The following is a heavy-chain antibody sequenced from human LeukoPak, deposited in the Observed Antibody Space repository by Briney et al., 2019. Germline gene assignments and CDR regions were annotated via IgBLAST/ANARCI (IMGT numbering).Heavy chain of an antibody. V-gene: IGHV4-31*03. J-gene: IGHJ2*01. CDR1: GGSISSGDFY. D-gene: IGHD4-17*01. Sequence: SETLSLTCNVSGGSISSGDFYWSWIRQHPGKGLEWIEYMYYSGSTFYNPSLRSRVTLSVDASKNQFSLKLSSVTAADTAVYYCARGVAVTRGYFDLWGRGTLVTVSS. CDR2: MYYSGST. CDR3: ARGVAVTRGYFDL.